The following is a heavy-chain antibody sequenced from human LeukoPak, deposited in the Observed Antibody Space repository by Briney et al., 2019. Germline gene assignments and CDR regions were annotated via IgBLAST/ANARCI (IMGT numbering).Heavy chain of an antibody. CDR2: ISGSGDNT. D-gene: IGHD6-6*01. CDR1: GFTFSSYA. J-gene: IGHJ4*02. CDR3: AKWKYSNSGIDDY. Sequence: GGSLRLSCSASGFTFSSYAMSWVRQVPGKGLEWVSVISGSGDNTYYADSVKGRFTISRDNSKNMLYLQMNSLRAEDTAVYYCAKWKYSNSGIDDYWGQGTLVTVSS. V-gene: IGHV3-23*01.